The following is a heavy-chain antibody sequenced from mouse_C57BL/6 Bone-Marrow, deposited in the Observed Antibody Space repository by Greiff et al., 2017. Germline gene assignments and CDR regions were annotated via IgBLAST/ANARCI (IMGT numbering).Heavy chain of an antibody. CDR2: IRSKSNNYAT. CDR1: GFSFNTYA. V-gene: IGHV10-1*01. J-gene: IGHJ4*01. Sequence: EVMLVESGGGLVQPKGSLKLSCAASGFSFNTYAMNWVRQAPGTGLELVARIRSKSNNYATYYADSVKDRFTISRDDSESMLYLQMNNVKTEDTAIEYCVRRGGYYYAMDYWGQGTSVTVSS. CDR3: VRRGGYYYAMDY. D-gene: IGHD3-1*01.